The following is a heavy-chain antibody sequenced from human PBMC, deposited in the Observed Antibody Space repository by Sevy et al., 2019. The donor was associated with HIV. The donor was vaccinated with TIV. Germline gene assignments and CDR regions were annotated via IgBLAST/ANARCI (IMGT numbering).Heavy chain of an antibody. V-gene: IGHV3-53*01. D-gene: IGHD3-3*01. Sequence: GGSLRLSCAASGFTVSSNYMSWVRQAPGKGLEWVSVIYSGGSKYYADSVKGRFTISRDNSKNTLYLQMNSLRAEDTAVYYCAREGGAALWSGQKYYYYYGMDVWGQGTTVTVSS. CDR2: IYSGGSK. CDR3: AREGGAALWSGQKYYYYYGMDV. J-gene: IGHJ6*02. CDR1: GFTVSSNY.